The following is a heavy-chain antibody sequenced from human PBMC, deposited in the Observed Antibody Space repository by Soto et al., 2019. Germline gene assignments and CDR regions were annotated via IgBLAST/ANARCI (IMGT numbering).Heavy chain of an antibody. J-gene: IGHJ4*01. CDR1: GFTFSNAW. V-gene: IGHV3-15*07. D-gene: IGHD3-22*01. CDR3: TTDSYITSIIVRFDY. CDR2: VKSKTDGGTT. Sequence: GGSLRLSCAASGFTFSNAWINWVRQTPGKGLEWVGRVKSKTDGGTTDFDEPVKSRYAISRDDSKNMVYLEMNSLKTEYTAIYYCTTDSYITSIIVRFDYWGHGTLVTVSS.